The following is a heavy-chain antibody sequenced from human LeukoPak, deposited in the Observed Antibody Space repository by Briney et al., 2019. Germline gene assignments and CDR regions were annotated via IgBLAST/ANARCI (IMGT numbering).Heavy chain of an antibody. CDR1: GFTFSSYA. V-gene: IGHV3-30-3*01. CDR3: TTDLGSGSYHAYFQH. D-gene: IGHD3-10*01. Sequence: PGRSLRLSCAASGFTFSSYAMHWVRQAPGKGLEWVAVISYDGSNKYYADSVKGRFTISRDNSKNTLYLQMNSLKTEDTAVYYCTTDLGSGSYHAYFQHWGQGTLVTVSS. J-gene: IGHJ1*01. CDR2: ISYDGSNK.